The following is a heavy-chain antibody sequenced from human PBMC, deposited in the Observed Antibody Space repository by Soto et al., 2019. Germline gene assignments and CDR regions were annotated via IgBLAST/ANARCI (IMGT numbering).Heavy chain of an antibody. CDR2: INSDGTIS. CDR1: GFNLDTYL. Sequence: GALRLSSAASGFNLDTYLINWVRQAPGKGPEWLSGINSDGTISSYADSVKGRFTISRDNARNTLSLQMNSLRADDTAVYYCARLSGDHSAFFSYGMDSWGQGTTVTVPS. V-gene: IGHV3-74*01. J-gene: IGHJ6*02. D-gene: IGHD2-21*01. CDR3: ARLSGDHSAFFSYGMDS.